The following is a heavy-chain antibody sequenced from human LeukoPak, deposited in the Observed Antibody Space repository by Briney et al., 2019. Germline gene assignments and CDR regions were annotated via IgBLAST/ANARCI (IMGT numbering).Heavy chain of an antibody. CDR3: AKRESSSWDYYYGMDV. Sequence: GRSLRLSCAASGFTFSTYAMHWVRQAPGKGLEWVAMIWYNGKNKHYADSVKGRFTISRDNSKNTLYLQMNSLRAEDTAVYYCAKRESSSWDYYYGMDVWGQGTTVTVSS. CDR2: IWYNGKNK. D-gene: IGHD6-13*01. J-gene: IGHJ6*02. CDR1: GFTFSTYA. V-gene: IGHV3-33*06.